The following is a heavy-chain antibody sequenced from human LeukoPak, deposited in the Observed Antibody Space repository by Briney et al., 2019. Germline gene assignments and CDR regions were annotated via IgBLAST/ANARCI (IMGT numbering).Heavy chain of an antibody. CDR3: ARLCSGGSCYSMSAFDI. V-gene: IGHV4-34*01. CDR2: INHSGST. Sequence: PSETLSLTCTVSGGSISHYYWSWIRQPPGKGLEWIGEINHSGSTNYNPSLKSRVTISVDTSKNQFSLKLSSVTAADTAVYYCARLCSGGSCYSMSAFDIWGQGTMVTVSS. CDR1: GGSISHYY. D-gene: IGHD2-15*01. J-gene: IGHJ3*02.